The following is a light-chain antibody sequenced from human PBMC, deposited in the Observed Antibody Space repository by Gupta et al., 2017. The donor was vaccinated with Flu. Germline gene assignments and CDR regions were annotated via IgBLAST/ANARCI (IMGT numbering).Light chain of an antibody. CDR2: DDS. V-gene: IGLV2-14*04. J-gene: IGLJ2*01. CDR1: TSDVGGCKY. Sequence: YCTGTTSDVGGCKYCYCYHQHPGTAPKRLMCDDSNRASGVSNRFLSSKSGSTASTTPTVVQAGEGADYYCTSSQKQDALVVFGGGTKLTVL. CDR3: TSSQKQDALVV.